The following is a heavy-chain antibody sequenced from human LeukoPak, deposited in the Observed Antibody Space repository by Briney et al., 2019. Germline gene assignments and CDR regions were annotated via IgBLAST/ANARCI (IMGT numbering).Heavy chain of an antibody. CDR1: GDSVSSSSSA. Sequence: SQTLSLTCAISGDSVSSSSSAWSWIRQSPSRGLEWLGRTYYRSKWIIDYAVSVESRITINPDTSKNQFSLKLSSVTAADTAVYYCARESRARAFDIWGQGTMVTVSS. V-gene: IGHV6-1*01. D-gene: IGHD3-10*01. CDR2: TYYRSKWII. J-gene: IGHJ3*02. CDR3: ARESRARAFDI.